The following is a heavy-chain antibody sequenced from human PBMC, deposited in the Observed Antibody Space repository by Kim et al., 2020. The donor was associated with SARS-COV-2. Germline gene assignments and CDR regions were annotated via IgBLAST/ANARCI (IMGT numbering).Heavy chain of an antibody. J-gene: IGHJ6*02. CDR3: AKSGGSWYYYGMDV. Sequence: DSVKRRLTISRDNARSSLYLQMNSLRDEETAVYYCAKSGGSWYYYGMDVWGQGTTVTVSS. D-gene: IGHD2-15*01. V-gene: IGHV3-7*03.